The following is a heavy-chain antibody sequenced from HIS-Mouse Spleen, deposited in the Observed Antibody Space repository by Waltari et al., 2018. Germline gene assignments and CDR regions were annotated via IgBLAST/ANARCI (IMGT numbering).Heavy chain of an antibody. V-gene: IGHV3-43*01. Sequence: EVQLVESGGVVVQPGGSLRLSCAASGFTFDDYTMHWVRQAPGKGLEWVSLISWDGGSTYYADSVKGRFTISRDNSKTSLYLQMNSLRTEDTALYYCAKGQYSSSWYYFDYWGQGTLVTVSS. CDR2: ISWDGGST. D-gene: IGHD6-13*01. J-gene: IGHJ4*02. CDR3: AKGQYSSSWYYFDY. CDR1: GFTFDDYT.